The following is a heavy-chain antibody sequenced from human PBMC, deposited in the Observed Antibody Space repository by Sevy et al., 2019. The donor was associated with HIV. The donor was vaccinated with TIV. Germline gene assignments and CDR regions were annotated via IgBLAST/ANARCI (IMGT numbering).Heavy chain of an antibody. V-gene: IGHV3-7*01. CDR2: VKQDMSEK. D-gene: IGHD2-21*01. Sequence: GGSLRLSCAASGFNFNIYSMNWVRQAPGKGLEWVANVKQDMSEKYYADSVKGRFTISRDNAKNSLYLQMNSLRAEDTAVYYCARAQQVTMLVVIGGLYFDLWGQGTLVTVSS. CDR1: GFNFNIYS. CDR3: ARAQQVTMLVVIGGLYFDL. J-gene: IGHJ4*02.